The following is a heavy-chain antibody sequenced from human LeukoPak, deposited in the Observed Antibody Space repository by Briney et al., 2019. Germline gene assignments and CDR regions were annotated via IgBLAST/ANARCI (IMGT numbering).Heavy chain of an antibody. CDR1: GFTFSSYW. CDR3: ASFGSGIWSGYYFVGYFDY. Sequence: GGSLRLSCAASGFTFSSYWMSWVRQAPGKGLEWVANIKQDGSEKYYVDSVKGRFPISRDNAKNSLYLQMNSLRAEDTAVYYCASFGSGIWSGYYFVGYFDYWGQGTLVTVSS. D-gene: IGHD3-3*01. CDR2: IKQDGSEK. V-gene: IGHV3-7*01. J-gene: IGHJ4*02.